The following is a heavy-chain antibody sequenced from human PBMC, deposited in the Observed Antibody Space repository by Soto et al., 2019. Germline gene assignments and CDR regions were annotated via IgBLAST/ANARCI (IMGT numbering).Heavy chain of an antibody. J-gene: IGHJ4*02. D-gene: IGHD3-3*01. V-gene: IGHV1-69*02. CDR3: AGLTIFGVVTPTDFDY. Sequence: QVQLMQSGAEVKKPGSSVKVSCKASGGTFSSYTISWVRQAPGQGLEWMGRIIPILGIANYAQKFQGRVTITADKSTSTAYMELSSLRSEDTAVYYCAGLTIFGVVTPTDFDYWGQGTLVTVSS. CDR1: GGTFSSYT. CDR2: IIPILGIA.